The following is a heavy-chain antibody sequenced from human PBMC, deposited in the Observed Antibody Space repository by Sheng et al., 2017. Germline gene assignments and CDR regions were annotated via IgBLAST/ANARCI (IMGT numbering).Heavy chain of an antibody. V-gene: IGHV3-30*03. Sequence: ESGGGVVQPGRSLRLSCTASGFTFSTYGMHWVRQAPGKGLEWVAMISYDGRTKKYADSVMGRFTISRDISSNTLFLEMNSLRAEDTAVFYCATYLPLYYDITGFLDNWGPGTLVTVSS. CDR1: GFTFSTYG. CDR2: ISYDGRTK. D-gene: IGHD1-20*01. CDR3: ATYLPLYYDITGFLDN. J-gene: IGHJ4*02.